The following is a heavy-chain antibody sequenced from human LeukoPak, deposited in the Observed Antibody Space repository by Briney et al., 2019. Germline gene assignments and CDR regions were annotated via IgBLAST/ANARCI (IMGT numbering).Heavy chain of an antibody. V-gene: IGHV4-39*07. CDR3: AGGPHPRLYSSTYFDY. D-gene: IGHD5-18*01. J-gene: IGHJ4*02. Sequence: SETLSLTCTVSGGSISSSSYYWGWIRQPPGKGLEWIGSIYYSGSTYYNPSLKSRVTISVDTSKNQFSLKLSSVTAADTAVYYCAGGPHPRLYSSTYFDYWGQGTLVTVSS. CDR1: GGSISSSSYY. CDR2: IYYSGST.